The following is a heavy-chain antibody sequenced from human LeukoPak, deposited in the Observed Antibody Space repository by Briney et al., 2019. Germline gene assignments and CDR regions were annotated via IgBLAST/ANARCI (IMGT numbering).Heavy chain of an antibody. CDR3: ARDGSGNWFDP. CDR2: IIPNCGIA. J-gene: IGHJ5*02. V-gene: IGHV1-69*04. D-gene: IGHD3-10*01. Sequence: GASVKVSCKASGGTFSSYAISWVRHAPGQGLEWMGRIIPNCGIANYAQKFQGRVTITADKSTSTAYMELSSQRSENTAVYYCARDGSGNWFDPWGQGTLVTVSS. CDR1: GGTFSSYA.